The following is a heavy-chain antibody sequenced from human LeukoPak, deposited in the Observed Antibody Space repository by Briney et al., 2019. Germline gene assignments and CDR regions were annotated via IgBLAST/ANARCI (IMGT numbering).Heavy chain of an antibody. CDR3: ARRDRVGAVFDY. CDR1: GGSISSYY. J-gene: IGHJ4*02. Sequence: PSETLSLTCTVSGGSISSYYWGWIRQPPGKGLEWIGSIYYSGSTYYNPSLKSRVTISVDTSKNQFSLKLSSVTAADTAVYYCARRDRVGAVFDYWGQGTLVTVSS. V-gene: IGHV4-39*07. D-gene: IGHD1-26*01. CDR2: IYYSGST.